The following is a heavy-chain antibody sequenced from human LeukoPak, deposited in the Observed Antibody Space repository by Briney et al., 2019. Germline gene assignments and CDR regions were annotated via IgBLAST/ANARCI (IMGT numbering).Heavy chain of an antibody. J-gene: IGHJ4*02. CDR2: SSCNGGST. CDR1: GFTFSSDS. D-gene: IGHD3-3*01. Sequence: PGETLTLSCAASGFTFSSDSMRWWRRAPGGEGEYVTASSCNGGSTYYKNSVKGRFTISRDNSKNTLYLQMGSLRAEDMAVYYCARGSRTYYDSWTPWPDWGQGTLVTASS. CDR3: ARGSRTYYDSWTPWPD. V-gene: IGHV3-64*01.